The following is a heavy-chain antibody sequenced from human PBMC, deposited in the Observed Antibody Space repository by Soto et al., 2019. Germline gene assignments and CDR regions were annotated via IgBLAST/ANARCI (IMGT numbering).Heavy chain of an antibody. CDR1: GGSISSSNW. CDR3: ARQPHYDILTGYRNWFDP. J-gene: IGHJ5*02. D-gene: IGHD3-9*01. V-gene: IGHV4-4*02. Sequence: PSETLSLTCAVSGGSISSSNWWSWVRQPPGKGLEWIGEIYHSGSTNYNPSLKSRVTISVDKSKNQFSLKLSSVTAADTAVYYCARQPHYDILTGYRNWFDPWGQGTLVTVSS. CDR2: IYHSGST.